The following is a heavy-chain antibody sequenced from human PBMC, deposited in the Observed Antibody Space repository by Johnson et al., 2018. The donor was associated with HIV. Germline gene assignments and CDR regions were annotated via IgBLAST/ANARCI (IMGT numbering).Heavy chain of an antibody. J-gene: IGHJ3*02. CDR2: ISYDGSNK. D-gene: IGHD2-2*01. CDR1: GFTFRSSA. Sequence: QVQLVESGGGVVQPGRSLRLSCAASGFTFRSSAMHWVRQAPGKGLEWVAVISYDGSNKYYADSVKGRFTISRDNSMNTLYLQMKSLRAEDTAVYYSARVAPAHDAFDIWGQGTMVTVSS. CDR3: ARVAPAHDAFDI. V-gene: IGHV3-30-3*01.